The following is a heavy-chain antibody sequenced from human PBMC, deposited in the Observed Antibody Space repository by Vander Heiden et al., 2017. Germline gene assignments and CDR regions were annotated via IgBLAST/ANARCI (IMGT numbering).Heavy chain of an antibody. J-gene: IGHJ3*02. CDR1: GGSISSSSYY. V-gene: IGHV4-39*01. CDR3: ARTKDYYDSSGGPVDAFDI. CDR2: IYYSGST. D-gene: IGHD3-22*01. Sequence: QLQLQESGPGLVKPSETLSLTCTVSGGSISSSSYYWGWIRQPPGKGLEWIGSIYYSGSTYYNPSLKSRVTISVDTSKNQFSLKLSSVTAADTAVYYCARTKDYYDSSGGPVDAFDIWGQGTMVTVSS.